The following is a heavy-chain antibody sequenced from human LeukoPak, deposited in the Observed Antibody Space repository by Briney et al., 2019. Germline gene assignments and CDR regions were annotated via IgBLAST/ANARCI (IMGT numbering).Heavy chain of an antibody. Sequence: GGSLRLSCAASGFTFSSYSMNWVRQAPGRGLEWVSYISSSSTIYYADSVKGRFTISRDNAKNSLYLQMNSLRDEDTAVYYCARDIVGATNEPDYWGQGTLVTVFS. CDR2: ISSSSTI. CDR1: GFTFSSYS. CDR3: ARDIVGATNEPDY. J-gene: IGHJ4*02. V-gene: IGHV3-48*02. D-gene: IGHD1-26*01.